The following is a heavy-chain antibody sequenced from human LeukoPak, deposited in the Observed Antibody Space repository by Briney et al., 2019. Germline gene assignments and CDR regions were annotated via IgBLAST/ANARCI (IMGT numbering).Heavy chain of an antibody. J-gene: IGHJ5*01. CDR2: ISNSGNT. Sequence: PSETLSLTCAVSGGSISSGDYYWSWIRQHPGRGLEWIGYISNSGNTYYNPSLNSRVTILADTSKNQFSLRLSSVTVADSAVYFCARADCSGGNCYPAFDSWGQGTLVTVSS. CDR1: GGSISSGDYY. CDR3: ARADCSGGNCYPAFDS. D-gene: IGHD2-15*01. V-gene: IGHV4-31*11.